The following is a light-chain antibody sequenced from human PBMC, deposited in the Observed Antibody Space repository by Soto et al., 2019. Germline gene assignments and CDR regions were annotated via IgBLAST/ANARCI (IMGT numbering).Light chain of an antibody. CDR3: QQRAKWPRT. Sequence: EIVLTQSPATLSLSPGERATLSCWASQSVSNSLAWFQQRPGQAPRLLIYGASDRATGIPARFSGTGSGTDFTLTISSLEPEDFAVYYSQQRAKWPRTFGQGTKVDIK. V-gene: IGKV3-11*01. CDR2: GAS. CDR1: QSVSNS. J-gene: IGKJ1*01.